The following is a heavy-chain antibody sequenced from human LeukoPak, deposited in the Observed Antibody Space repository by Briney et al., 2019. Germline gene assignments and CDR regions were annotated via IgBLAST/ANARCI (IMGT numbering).Heavy chain of an antibody. CDR2: FEPEDGKT. V-gene: IGHV1-24*01. CDR3: ATDLFADYYDSSGYRDAFDI. D-gene: IGHD3-22*01. J-gene: IGHJ3*02. CDR1: GNSLTKLS. Sequence: ASVKVSCKVSGNSLTKLSMHWVRQPPGKGPEWMGGFEPEDGKTIYAQKSQGRVTMTEDTSTDTAYMELSSLRSEDTAVYYCATDLFADYYDSSGYRDAFDIWGQGTMVTVSS.